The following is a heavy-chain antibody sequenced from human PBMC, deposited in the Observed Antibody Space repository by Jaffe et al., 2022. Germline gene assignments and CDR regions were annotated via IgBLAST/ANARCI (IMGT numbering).Heavy chain of an antibody. CDR2: VYTSGSA. D-gene: IGHD1-26*01. V-gene: IGHV4-61*02. Sequence: QVQLQESGPGLVKPSQTLSLTCTVSGGSISSGIYYWSWIRQPAGKGLEWIGRVYTSGSANYSPSLESRLTISVDTSKNQFSLKLSSVTAADTGVYYCARVGSGSFWYMDVWGKGTAVTVSS. J-gene: IGHJ6*03. CDR3: ARVGSGSFWYMDV. CDR1: GGSISSGIYY.